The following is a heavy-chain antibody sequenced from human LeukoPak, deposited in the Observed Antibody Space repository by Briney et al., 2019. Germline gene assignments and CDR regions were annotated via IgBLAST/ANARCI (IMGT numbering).Heavy chain of an antibody. CDR3: AKEVSGSYSPTDY. CDR2: ISGSGSST. D-gene: IGHD1-26*01. J-gene: IGHJ4*02. V-gene: IGHV3-23*01. Sequence: GGSLRLSCAASGFTFSSNTMSWVSHAAGKGLEWVSGISGSGSSTYYADSVKGRFTISRDNSKNTLYLQMNSLRVEDTAVYYCAKEVSGSYSPTDYWGQGTLVTVSS. CDR1: GFTFSSNT.